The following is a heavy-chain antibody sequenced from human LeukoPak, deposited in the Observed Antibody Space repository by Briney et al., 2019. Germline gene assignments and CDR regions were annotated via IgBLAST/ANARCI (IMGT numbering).Heavy chain of an antibody. CDR3: ARAGGVGAVDY. CDR2: INDDGSDT. Sequence: GGSLRLSCAASGFTFKLYWMHWVRQVPGKRPVWVSRINDDGSDTIYADSVRGRFTISRDDAKNSLYLQMNSLRAEDTAMFYCARAGGVGAVDYWGQGTLVTVSS. J-gene: IGHJ4*02. D-gene: IGHD1-26*01. CDR1: GFTFKLYW. V-gene: IGHV3-74*01.